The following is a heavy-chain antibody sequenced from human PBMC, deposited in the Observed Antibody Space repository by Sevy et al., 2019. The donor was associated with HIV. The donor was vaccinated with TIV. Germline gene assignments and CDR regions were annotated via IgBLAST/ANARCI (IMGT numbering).Heavy chain of an antibody. V-gene: IGHV1-24*01. CDR3: TTTKDYYDSSAYPFDY. J-gene: IGHJ4*02. Sequence: ASVKVSCKVSGHTLTEFSMHWVRQAPGKGLEWMGTFDPEDGKRVHSQNFQGRVTMTEDTSTDTAYMELSSLRSEDTAVYYCTTTKDYYDSSAYPFDYWGQGTLVTVSS. D-gene: IGHD3-22*01. CDR2: FDPEDGKR. CDR1: GHTLTEFS.